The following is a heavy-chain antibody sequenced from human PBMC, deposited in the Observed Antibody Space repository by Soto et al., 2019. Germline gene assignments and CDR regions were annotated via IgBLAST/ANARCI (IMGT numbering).Heavy chain of an antibody. CDR2: IYSGGST. CDR1: GFTVSSNY. Sequence: EVQLVESGGGLVQPGGSLRLSCAASGFTVSSNYMSWVRQAPGKGLEWVSVIYSGGSTYYADSVKGRFTISRDNSKNTLYLQMNRLRAEDTAVYYCARDYYDSSGYSDYWGQGTLVTVSS. J-gene: IGHJ4*02. CDR3: ARDYYDSSGYSDY. D-gene: IGHD3-22*01. V-gene: IGHV3-66*01.